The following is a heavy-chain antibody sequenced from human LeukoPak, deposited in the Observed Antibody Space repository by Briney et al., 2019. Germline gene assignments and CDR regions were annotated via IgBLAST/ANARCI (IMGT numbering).Heavy chain of an antibody. CDR2: INGGGGTT. J-gene: IGHJ4*02. CDR3: TKGQPMFDY. V-gene: IGHV3-23*01. D-gene: IGHD2-2*01. CDR1: GFTFSNYA. Sequence: GGSLRLSCAASGFTFSNYAMSWVRQTPGKGLEWVSGINGGGGTTYYSDSVKGRFTISRDNSKNTLYLQMNSLRAEDTAVYYCTKGQPMFDYWGQGTLVTVSS.